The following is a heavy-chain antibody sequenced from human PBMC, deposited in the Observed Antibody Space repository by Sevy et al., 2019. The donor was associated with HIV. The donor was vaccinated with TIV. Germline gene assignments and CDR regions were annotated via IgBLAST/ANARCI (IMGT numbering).Heavy chain of an antibody. CDR2: IYYSGST. Sequence: SETLSLTCTVSGGTISSGDYYWSGIRQPPGKGQEWIGYIYYSGSTYYNPSLKSRVTISVDTSKNQFSLKLSSVTAADTAVYYCARKEPSLNSGYYGMDVWGQGTTVTVSS. CDR3: ARKEPSLNSGYYGMDV. D-gene: IGHD1-26*01. CDR1: GGTISSGDYY. J-gene: IGHJ6*02. V-gene: IGHV4-30-4*01.